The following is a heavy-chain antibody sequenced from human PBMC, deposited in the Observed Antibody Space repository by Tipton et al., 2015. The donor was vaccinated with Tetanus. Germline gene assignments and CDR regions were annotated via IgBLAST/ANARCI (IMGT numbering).Heavy chain of an antibody. Sequence: QLVQSGAEVKKPGSSVKVSCKASGGTFSNYAISWVRQAPGQGLEWMGGIIPIFGTAKNAQKFQGRVTITADESTSTAYMELSSLRSEDTAVYYCARKWDSVAGSAANYYGLDVWGQGTTVAVSS. D-gene: IGHD2-2*01. CDR3: ARKWDSVAGSAANYYGLDV. CDR2: IIPIFGTA. J-gene: IGHJ6*02. V-gene: IGHV1-69*01. CDR1: GGTFSNYA.